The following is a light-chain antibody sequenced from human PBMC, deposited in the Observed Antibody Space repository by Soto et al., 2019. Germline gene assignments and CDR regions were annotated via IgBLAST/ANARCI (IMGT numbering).Light chain of an antibody. CDR1: QAVTASY. V-gene: IGKV3-20*01. Sequence: DTVLTQSPGTLSLSPGERATLSCRASQAVTASYLAWYQQKPGQAPRLLIYGALSRATGIPDRFSGSESGTDFTLTISRLEPEDFAVYYCQQYGISPYTFGHGTKLEIK. CDR2: GAL. CDR3: QQYGISPYT. J-gene: IGKJ2*01.